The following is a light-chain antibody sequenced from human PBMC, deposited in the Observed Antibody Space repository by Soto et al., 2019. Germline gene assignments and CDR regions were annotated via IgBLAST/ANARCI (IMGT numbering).Light chain of an antibody. CDR3: SSYTAGGTI. V-gene: IGLV1-40*01. Sequence: QSVLTQPPSVSGAPGQRVTISCTGSSSNFGAGYDVHWYQQLPGTAPKLMISEVSNRPSGVSNRFSGSKSGNTASLTISGLQAEDEADYYCSSYTAGGTIFGTGTKLTVL. CDR1: SSNFGAGYD. CDR2: EVS. J-gene: IGLJ1*01.